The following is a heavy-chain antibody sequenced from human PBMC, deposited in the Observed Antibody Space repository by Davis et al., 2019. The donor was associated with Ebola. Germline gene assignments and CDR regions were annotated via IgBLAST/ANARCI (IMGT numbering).Heavy chain of an antibody. Sequence: AESLRLSCAASGFTFSSYCGTWIRQSPGKGLEWIAHNYNSGSTNYNASLKIRVTISVDTSKNQFSLKLSSVTAAETAVYYCARGRGITGIRFDYWGQGTLVTVSS. CDR1: GFTFSSYC. CDR3: ARGRGITGIRFDY. CDR2: NYNSGST. V-gene: IGHV4-59*12. D-gene: IGHD1-14*01. J-gene: IGHJ4*02.